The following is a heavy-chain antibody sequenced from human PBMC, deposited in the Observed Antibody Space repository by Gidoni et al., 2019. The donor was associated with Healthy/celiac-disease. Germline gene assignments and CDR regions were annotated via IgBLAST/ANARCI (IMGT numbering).Heavy chain of an antibody. J-gene: IGHJ5*02. CDR2: SNAGNGNT. D-gene: IGHD3-16*01. Sequence: QVQLVQSGAEVKKPGASVKVSCKASGYTFTSYAMHWVRQAPGQRLEWMGWSNAGNGNTKYSQKFQGRVTITRDTSASTAYMELSSLRSEDTAVYYCARHTFRGIILGGWFDPWGQGTLVTVSS. V-gene: IGHV1-3*01. CDR3: ARHTFRGIILGGWFDP. CDR1: GYTFTSYA.